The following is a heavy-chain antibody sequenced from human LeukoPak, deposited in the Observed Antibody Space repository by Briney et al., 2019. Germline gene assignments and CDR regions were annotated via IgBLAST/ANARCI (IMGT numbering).Heavy chain of an antibody. J-gene: IGHJ4*02. CDR1: GFTVSSNY. V-gene: IGHV3-66*01. CDR3: ARNLYYYESSGYLYY. Sequence: GGSLRLSCAASGFTVSSNYISWVRQARGKGLEWVSLIYTGGSTYYADSVKGRFTISRDNSKSTLYVQMNSLRAEDTAVYYCARNLYYYESSGYLYYWGQGTLVTVSS. D-gene: IGHD3-22*01. CDR2: IYTGGST.